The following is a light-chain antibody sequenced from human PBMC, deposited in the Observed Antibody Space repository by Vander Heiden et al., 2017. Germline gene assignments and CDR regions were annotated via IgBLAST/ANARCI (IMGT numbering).Light chain of an antibody. V-gene: IGLV2-14*01. CDR1: SSDVGGYDD. CDR2: DAS. J-gene: IGLJ2*01. CDR3: SSYTTSSTLV. Sequence: QSALTQPASVSGSPGPSITISCTRTSSDVGGYDDVSWYQQHQGNAPKVMIYDASIRTSGVSKRFSGSKCGNTASLTISGLQAEDEADYYCSSYTTSSTLVFGGGTKLTVL.